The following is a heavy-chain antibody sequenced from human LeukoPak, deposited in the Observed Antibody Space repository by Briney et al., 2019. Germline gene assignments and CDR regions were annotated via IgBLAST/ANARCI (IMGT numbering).Heavy chain of an antibody. CDR3: ARASLIKVVPAAPGYYFDY. Sequence: SQTLSLTCTVSGGSISSGSYYWSWIPQPAGKGLESIGRIYTSGRTNYNPSLNSRVTISVDTSKKQFSLKLSSVTAADTAVYYCARASLIKVVPAAPGYYFDYWGQETLVTVSS. CDR2: IYTSGRT. CDR1: GGSISSGSYY. D-gene: IGHD2-2*01. V-gene: IGHV4-61*02. J-gene: IGHJ4*02.